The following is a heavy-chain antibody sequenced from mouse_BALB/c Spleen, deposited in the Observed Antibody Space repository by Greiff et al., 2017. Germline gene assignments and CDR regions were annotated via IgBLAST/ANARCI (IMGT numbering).Heavy chain of an antibody. CDR3: ARFDNFDV. J-gene: IGHJ1*01. CDR1: GYTFTSYT. Sequence: VQLQQSAAELARPGASVKMSCKASGYTFTSYTMHWVKQRPGQGLEWIGYINPSSGYTEYNQKFKDKTTLTADKSSSTAYMQLSSLTSEDSAVYYCARFDNFDVWGAGTTVTVSS. V-gene: IGHV1-4*02. CDR2: INPSSGYT.